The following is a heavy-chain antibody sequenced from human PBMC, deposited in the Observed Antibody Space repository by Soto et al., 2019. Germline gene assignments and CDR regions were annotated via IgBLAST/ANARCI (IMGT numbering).Heavy chain of an antibody. CDR2: MSHRGGT. Sequence: QVQLQQWGAGLLKPSETLSLTCAVYGGSVSSSSNYYWSWIRQPPGKGLEWIGEMSHRGGTHFNPSLKSRVTISVDTSKNQFSMKMSSVDAADTALYYCARVERGTATTVVDAFDIWGPGTMVTVSS. CDR1: GGSVSSSSNYY. V-gene: IGHV4-34*01. J-gene: IGHJ3*02. CDR3: ARVERGTATTVVDAFDI. D-gene: IGHD1-1*01.